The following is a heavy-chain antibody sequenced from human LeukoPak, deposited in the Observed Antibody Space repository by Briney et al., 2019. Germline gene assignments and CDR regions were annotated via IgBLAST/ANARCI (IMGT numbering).Heavy chain of an antibody. CDR2: ISAYNGNT. D-gene: IGHD3-3*01. CDR1: GYTFTSYD. V-gene: IGHV1-18*01. J-gene: IGHJ4*02. Sequence: GASVKVSCKASGYTFTSYDISWVRQAPGQGLEWMGRISAYNGNTNYAQKLQGRVTMTTDTPTSTAYMELRSLRSDDTAVYYCARDRGELRFLEWLLPLDYWGQGTLVTVSS. CDR3: ARDRGELRFLEWLLPLDY.